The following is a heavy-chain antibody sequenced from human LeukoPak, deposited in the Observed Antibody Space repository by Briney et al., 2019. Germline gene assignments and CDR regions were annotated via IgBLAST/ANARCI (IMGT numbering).Heavy chain of an antibody. Sequence: SGTLSLTCAVSGGSLSSSNWWSWVRQPPGKGLEWIGEIYHSGSTNYNPSLKSRVTISVDKSKNQFSLKLSSVTAADTAVYYCARDRHCSGGSCYNDYGMDVWGQGTTVTVSS. D-gene: IGHD2-15*01. V-gene: IGHV4-4*02. CDR1: GGSLSSSNW. J-gene: IGHJ6*02. CDR2: IYHSGST. CDR3: ARDRHCSGGSCYNDYGMDV.